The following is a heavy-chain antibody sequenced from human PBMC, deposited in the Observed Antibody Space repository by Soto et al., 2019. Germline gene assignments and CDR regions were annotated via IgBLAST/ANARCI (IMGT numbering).Heavy chain of an antibody. V-gene: IGHV1-18*01. Sequence: ASVKVSCKASGYTFTRYGISWVRQAPGQGLEWMGWISGYNGDTKYAQKFQGRVTMTIDTSTTTTYMELRSLTSDDTTVYYCAKNGQPPYYYYGMDVWGQGTTVTVSS. CDR2: ISGYNGDT. CDR3: AKNGQPPYYYYGMDV. CDR1: GYTFTRYG. D-gene: IGHD2-8*01. J-gene: IGHJ6*02.